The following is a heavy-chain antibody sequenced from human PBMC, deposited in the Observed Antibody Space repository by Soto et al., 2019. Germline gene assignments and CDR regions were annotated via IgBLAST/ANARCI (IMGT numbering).Heavy chain of an antibody. D-gene: IGHD3-16*01. CDR1: GLTFSSYG. Sequence: QVQVVESGGGVVQPGRSLRLSCAASGLTFSSYGMHWVRQAPGKGLEWVAVIWYDGSKKYYADSVKGRFTISRDNSKNTLSLQMDSLRVEDTAVYYCASDSAGGFDYWGQGTLVTVSS. V-gene: IGHV3-33*01. J-gene: IGHJ4*02. CDR3: ASDSAGGFDY. CDR2: IWYDGSKK.